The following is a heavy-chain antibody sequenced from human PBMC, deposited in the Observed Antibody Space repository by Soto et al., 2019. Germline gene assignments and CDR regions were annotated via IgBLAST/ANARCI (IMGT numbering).Heavy chain of an antibody. V-gene: IGHV3-21*01. CDR3: ARDRLLMWFFDY. CDR1: VFTFSSYS. Sequence: GSLRLSGAASVFTFSSYSMNWVRQAPGKGLEWVSSISSSSSYIYYADSVKGRFTISRDNAKNSLYLQMNSLRAEDTAVYYCARDRLLMWFFDYWGQGTLVTVSS. D-gene: IGHD2-8*01. CDR2: ISSSSSYI. J-gene: IGHJ4*02.